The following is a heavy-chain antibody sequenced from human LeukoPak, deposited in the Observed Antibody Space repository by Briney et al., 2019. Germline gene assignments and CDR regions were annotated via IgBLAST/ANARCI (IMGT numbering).Heavy chain of an antibody. Sequence: SETLSLTCTVSGGSISSYYWSWIRQPAGKGLEWIGRIYTSGSTNYNPSLKSRVTISVDTSKNQFSLKLSSVTAADTAVYYCARDLLGNYDFWSGYYSYFDYWGQGTLVTVSS. D-gene: IGHD3-3*01. J-gene: IGHJ4*02. V-gene: IGHV4-4*07. CDR1: GGSISSYY. CDR2: IYTSGST. CDR3: ARDLLGNYDFWSGYYSYFDY.